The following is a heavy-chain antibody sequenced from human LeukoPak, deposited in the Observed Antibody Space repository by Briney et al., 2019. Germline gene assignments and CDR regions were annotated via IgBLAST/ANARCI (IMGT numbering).Heavy chain of an antibody. CDR1: GFTFSSYA. CDR3: AKAFRSAPTVTTTD. D-gene: IGHD4-17*01. V-gene: IGHV3-23*01. Sequence: GGSLRLSCAASGFTFSSYAMSWVRQAPGKGLEWVSAISGSGGSTYYADSVKGRFTISRDNSKNTLYLQMNSLRAEDTAVYYCAKAFRSAPTVTTTDWGQGTLVTVSS. J-gene: IGHJ4*02. CDR2: ISGSGGST.